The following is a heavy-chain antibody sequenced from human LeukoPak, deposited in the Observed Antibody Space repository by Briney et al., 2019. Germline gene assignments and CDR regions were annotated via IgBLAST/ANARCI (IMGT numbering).Heavy chain of an antibody. CDR2: ISSSSSYI. J-gene: IGHJ6*03. V-gene: IGHV3-21*01. CDR1: GFTFSSYA. Sequence: GEPLRLSCAASGFTFSSYAMNWVRQAPGKGLEWVSSISSSSSYIYYADSVKGRFTISRDNAKNSLYLQMNSLRAEDTAVYYCARVQGRYYYYMDVWGKGTTVTVSS. CDR3: ARVQGRYYYYMDV.